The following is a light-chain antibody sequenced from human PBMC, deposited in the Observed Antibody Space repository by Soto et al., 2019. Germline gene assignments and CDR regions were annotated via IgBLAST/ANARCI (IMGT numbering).Light chain of an antibody. Sequence: QSVLTQPPSASGSPGQSVTISCTGTSSDVGGYNYVSWYQQHPGKAPKLMIYEVSNRPSGVPDRFSGSKSGNTASLTVSGLQAEDEADYYCSSYAGSKGVFGGGTKVTVL. CDR1: SSDVGGYNY. J-gene: IGLJ2*01. CDR3: SSYAGSKGV. CDR2: EVS. V-gene: IGLV2-8*01.